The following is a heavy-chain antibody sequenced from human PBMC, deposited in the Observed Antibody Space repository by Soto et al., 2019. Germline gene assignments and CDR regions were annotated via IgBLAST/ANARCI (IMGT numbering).Heavy chain of an antibody. Sequence: GGSLRLSCAASGFTFSSYAMSWVRQAPGKGLEWVSAISGSGGSTYYADSVKGRFTISRDNSKNTLYLQMNSLRAEDTAVYYCAKVGPRRSITIFGVVIIPYYFDYWGQGTLVTVSS. V-gene: IGHV3-23*01. D-gene: IGHD3-3*01. J-gene: IGHJ4*02. CDR2: ISGSGGST. CDR3: AKVGPRRSITIFGVVIIPYYFDY. CDR1: GFTFSSYA.